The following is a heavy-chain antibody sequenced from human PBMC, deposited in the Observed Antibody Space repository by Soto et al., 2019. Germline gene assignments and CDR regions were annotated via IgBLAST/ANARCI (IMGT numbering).Heavy chain of an antibody. Sequence: GSLRLSCAASGFTFSSYGMHWVRQAPGKGLEWVAVISYDGSNKYYADSVKGRFTISRDNSKNTLYLQMNSLRAEDTAVYYCAKDRVGVEQQADYYYYGMDVWGQGTTVTVSS. V-gene: IGHV3-30*18. D-gene: IGHD6-13*01. CDR2: ISYDGSNK. J-gene: IGHJ6*02. CDR3: AKDRVGVEQQADYYYYGMDV. CDR1: GFTFSSYG.